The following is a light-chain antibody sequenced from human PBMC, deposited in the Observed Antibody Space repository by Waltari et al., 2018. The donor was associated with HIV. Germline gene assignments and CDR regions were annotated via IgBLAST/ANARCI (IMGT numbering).Light chain of an antibody. J-gene: IGLJ2*01. Sequence: QTVVTQEPSFSVSPGGTVTLTCGLTSGSVSTSYFPSWYQQTPGQAPRTLIYKTNTHSSGVPDRFSGSILGNKAALTITGAQADDESVYYCVLYMGSGIWIFGGGTKLTVL. V-gene: IGLV8-61*01. CDR2: KTN. CDR3: VLYMGSGIWI. CDR1: SGSVSTSYF.